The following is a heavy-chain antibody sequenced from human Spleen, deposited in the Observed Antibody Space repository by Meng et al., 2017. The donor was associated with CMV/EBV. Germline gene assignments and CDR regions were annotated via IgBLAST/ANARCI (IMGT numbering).Heavy chain of an antibody. CDR3: TIGNNNAYYH. Sequence: GESLKISCTASGFTFRNYAMTWVRQTPGKGLEWVGFIRRKAYGGTTDYAASVKGRFTISRDDSKSIAYLQMNSLKTEDTAVYYCTIGNNNAYYHWGQGTLVTVSS. V-gene: IGHV3-49*04. D-gene: IGHD3-16*01. CDR1: GFTFRNYA. CDR2: IRRKAYGGTT. J-gene: IGHJ4*02.